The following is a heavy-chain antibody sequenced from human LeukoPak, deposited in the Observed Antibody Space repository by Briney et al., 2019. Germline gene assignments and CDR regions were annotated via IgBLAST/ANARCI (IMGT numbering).Heavy chain of an antibody. CDR2: IYYSGST. CDR1: GGSISSYY. CDR3: ARGMYYYDSSGQFDY. V-gene: IGHV4-59*01. D-gene: IGHD3-22*01. J-gene: IGHJ4*02. Sequence: KPSETLSLTCTVSGGSISSYYWSWIRQPPGKGLEWIGYIYYSGSTNYNPSLKSRVTISVDTSKNQFSLKLSSVSAADTAVYYCARGMYYYDSSGQFDYWGQGTLVTVSS.